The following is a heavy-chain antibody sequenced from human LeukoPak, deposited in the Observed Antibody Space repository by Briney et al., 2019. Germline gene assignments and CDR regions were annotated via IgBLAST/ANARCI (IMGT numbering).Heavy chain of an antibody. D-gene: IGHD2-15*01. CDR3: ARGVSFRYCSGGSCSNYYYYYGMDV. V-gene: IGHV1-8*01. CDR1: GYTFASYD. Sequence: ASVKVSCKASGYTFASYDINWVRQATGQGLEWMGWMNPNSGNTGYAQKFQGRVTMTRNTSISTAYMELSSLRSEDTAVYYCARGVSFRYCSGGSCSNYYYYYGMDVWGQGTTVTVSS. J-gene: IGHJ6*02. CDR2: MNPNSGNT.